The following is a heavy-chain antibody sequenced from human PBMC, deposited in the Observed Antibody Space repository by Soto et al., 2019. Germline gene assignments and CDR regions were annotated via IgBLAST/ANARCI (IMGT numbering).Heavy chain of an antibody. V-gene: IGHV4-61*01. CDR3: ARDAGGPYDH. CDR1: GDSIGSGNKY. D-gene: IGHD2-15*01. CDR2: IYYSGST. Sequence: PSETLSLTCTVSGDSIGSGNKYWSWIRQAPGKGLEWIGYIYYSGSTTYNPSLKSRVTMSADTSKDQFSLKLNSVTAADTAVYYCARDAGGPYDHWGPGSLVTVSS. J-gene: IGHJ4*01.